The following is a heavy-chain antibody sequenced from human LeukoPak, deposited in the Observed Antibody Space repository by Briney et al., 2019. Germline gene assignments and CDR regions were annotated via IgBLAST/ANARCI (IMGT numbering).Heavy chain of an antibody. J-gene: IGHJ4*02. V-gene: IGHV1-2*02. Sequence: ASVKVSCTTSGYSFIDYYIHWVRQAPGQGLEWMGWINSNSADTNYAQNFQGRVTMTRDTSISTAYMELSRLRSDDTALYYCARDNDSRDPPHFDYWGQGTLVTVSS. D-gene: IGHD3-16*01. CDR1: GYSFIDYY. CDR3: ARDNDSRDPPHFDY. CDR2: INSNSADT.